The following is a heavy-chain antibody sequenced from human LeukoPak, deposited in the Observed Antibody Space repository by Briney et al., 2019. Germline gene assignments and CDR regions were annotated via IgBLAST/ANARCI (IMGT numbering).Heavy chain of an antibody. J-gene: IGHJ6*02. CDR3: ARELSYGSPSYSSGRDV. V-gene: IGHV3-30*04. D-gene: IGHD5-18*01. CDR1: GFTFSSYA. Sequence: PGRSLRLSCAASGFTFSSYAMHWVRQAPGKGLEWVAVISYDGSNKYYADSVKGRFTISRDNSKNTLYLQMNSLRAEDTAVYYCARELSYGSPSYSSGRDVWGQGPTVTVS. CDR2: ISYDGSNK.